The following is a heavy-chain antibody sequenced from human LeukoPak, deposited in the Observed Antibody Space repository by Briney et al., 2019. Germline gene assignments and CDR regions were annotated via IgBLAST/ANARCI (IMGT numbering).Heavy chain of an antibody. CDR2: VYYIGTT. J-gene: IGHJ5*02. V-gene: IGHV4-61*01. Sequence: SETLSLTCTVSGGSIKSPTSYWSWIRQAPGKGLEWIGNVYYIGTTTYNSSLQSRVTISVDTSKNLFSLEMASVTPEDTALYYCARNTSSSPWFDPWGQGTLVIVSS. D-gene: IGHD6-6*01. CDR3: ARNTSSSPWFDP. CDR1: GGSIKSPTSY.